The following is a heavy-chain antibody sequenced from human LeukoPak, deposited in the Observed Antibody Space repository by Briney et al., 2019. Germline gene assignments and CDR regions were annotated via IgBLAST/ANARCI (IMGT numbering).Heavy chain of an antibody. D-gene: IGHD4-23*01. J-gene: IGHJ6*03. CDR2: ISAYNGNT. V-gene: IGHV1-18*04. CDR3: ARDRDYGGYYYYYMDV. CDR1: GYTFTGYY. Sequence: ASVKVSCKASGYTFTGYYMHWVRQAPGQGLEWMGWISAYNGNTNYAQKLQGRVTMTTDTSTSTAYMELRSLRSDDTAVYYCARDRDYGGYYYYYMDVWGKGTTVTVSS.